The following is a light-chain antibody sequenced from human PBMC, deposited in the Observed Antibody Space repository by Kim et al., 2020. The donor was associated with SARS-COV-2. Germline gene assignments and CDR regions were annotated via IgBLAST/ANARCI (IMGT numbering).Light chain of an antibody. CDR3: RQYHGTPYS. V-gene: IGKV4-1*01. CDR1: QIVLSTPKNKNS. CDR2: GAS. Sequence: RATINGQPSQIVLSTPKNKNSLAGYQQKPDHLPKLIIYGASTRESGVPDRFCGSGSGKNFTLTISSLQAEDVEVYSCRQYHGTPYSFGKGTKLEI. J-gene: IGKJ2*03.